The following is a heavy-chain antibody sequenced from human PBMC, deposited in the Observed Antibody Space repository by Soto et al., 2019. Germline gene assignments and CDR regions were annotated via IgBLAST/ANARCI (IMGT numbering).Heavy chain of an antibody. D-gene: IGHD2-2*01. V-gene: IGHV1-8*01. Sequence: ASVKVSCKASGYTFTSYDINWVRQATGQGLEWMGWMNPNSGNTGYAQKFQGRVAMTRNTSISTAYMELSSLRSEDTAVYYCARSAQDIVVVPAARGEDWFDPWGQGTLVTVSS. CDR3: ARSAQDIVVVPAARGEDWFDP. CDR1: GYTFTSYD. CDR2: MNPNSGNT. J-gene: IGHJ5*02.